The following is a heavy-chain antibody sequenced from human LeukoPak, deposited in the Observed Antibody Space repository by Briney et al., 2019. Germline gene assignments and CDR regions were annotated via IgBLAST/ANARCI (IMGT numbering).Heavy chain of an antibody. CDR2: ILYSGRT. CDR1: GVSITSSSDY. CDR3: ARHYYDSSGYRRDYYFDY. Sequence: SETLSLTCTVSGVSITSSSDYWGWVRQPPGRGLEWIGSILYSGRTYYTSSLKSRLTMSIDTSKNQFSLKLSSVTAADTATYYCARHYYDSSGYRRDYYFDYWGQGTLVTVS. D-gene: IGHD3-22*01. J-gene: IGHJ4*02. V-gene: IGHV4-39*01.